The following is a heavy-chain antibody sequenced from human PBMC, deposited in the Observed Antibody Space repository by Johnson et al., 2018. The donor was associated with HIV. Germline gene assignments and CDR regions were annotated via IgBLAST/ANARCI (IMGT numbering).Heavy chain of an antibody. V-gene: IGHV3-33*01. CDR2: IWYDGSNQ. CDR3: ARWRDYYDSSLGAFDI. CDR1: GFTFSSYG. J-gene: IGHJ3*02. D-gene: IGHD3-22*01. Sequence: QVQLVESGGGVVQPGGSLRLSCAASGFTFSSYGMHWVRQAPGKGLEWVAVIWYDGSNQYYADSVKGRFTISRDNAKNSLYLQMNSLRAEDTALYYCARWRDYYDSSLGAFDIWGQGTMVTISS.